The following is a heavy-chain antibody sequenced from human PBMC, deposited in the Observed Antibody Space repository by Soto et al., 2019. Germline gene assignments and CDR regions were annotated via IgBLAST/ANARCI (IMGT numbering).Heavy chain of an antibody. D-gene: IGHD7-27*01. CDR3: AREGPNSYFDY. CDR1: GGSFSGYY. J-gene: IGHJ4*02. V-gene: IGHV4-34*01. Sequence: SETLSLTCAVYGGSFSGYYWSWIRQPPGKGLEWIGEINHSGSTNYNPSLKSRVTISVDTSKNQFSLKLSSVTAADTAVYYCAREGPNSYFDYWGQGTLVTVSS. CDR2: INHSGST.